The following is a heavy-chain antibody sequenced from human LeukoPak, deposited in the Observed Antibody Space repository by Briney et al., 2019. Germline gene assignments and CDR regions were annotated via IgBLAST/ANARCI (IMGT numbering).Heavy chain of an antibody. D-gene: IGHD3-16*02. Sequence: SETLSLTCTVSGVSLGDYYWSWIRQPAGKGLEWIGRMSTSGSTYYNPSVKSRVTLSVDTSKNQFSLKLTSVTAADTAVYYCAREGGSYRPLDYSGQGTQVTVSS. CDR1: GVSLGDYY. CDR3: AREGGSYRPLDY. V-gene: IGHV4-4*07. J-gene: IGHJ4*02. CDR2: MSTSGST.